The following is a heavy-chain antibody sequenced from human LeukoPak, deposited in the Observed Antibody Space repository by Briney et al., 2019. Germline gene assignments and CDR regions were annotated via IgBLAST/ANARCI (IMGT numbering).Heavy chain of an antibody. V-gene: IGHV4-31*03. D-gene: IGHD3-3*01. CDR3: ARDRPHTNYYYYGMDV. Sequence: SQPLSLTCTVSGGSISSGGYYWSWIRPHPGKGLEWIGYIYYSGSTYYNPSLKSRVTISVDTSKNQFSLKLSSVTAADTAVYYCARDRPHTNYYYYGMDVWGQGTTVTVSS. CDR1: GGSISSGGYY. J-gene: IGHJ6*02. CDR2: IYYSGST.